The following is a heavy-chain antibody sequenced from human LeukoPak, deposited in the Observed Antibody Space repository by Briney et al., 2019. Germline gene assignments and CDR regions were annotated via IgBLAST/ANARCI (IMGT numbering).Heavy chain of an antibody. CDR1: GGSISSGGYY. CDR3: ASTFYDSSGFYGMDV. Sequence: SETLSLTCTVSGGSISSGGYYWRWIRQHPGKGLEWIGYIYYSGSTYYNPSLKSRVTISVDTSKNQFSLKLSSVTAADTAVYYCASTFYDSSGFYGMDVWGQGTTVTVSS. J-gene: IGHJ6*02. V-gene: IGHV4-31*03. D-gene: IGHD3-22*01. CDR2: IYYSGST.